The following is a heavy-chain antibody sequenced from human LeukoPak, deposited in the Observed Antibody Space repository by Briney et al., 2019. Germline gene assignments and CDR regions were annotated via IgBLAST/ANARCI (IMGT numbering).Heavy chain of an antibody. Sequence: GGSLRLSCAAYGFTFSTYGMHWVRQAPGKGLEWVAVISYDGSDKYYADSVRGRFTISRDNSKNTLFLQVNSLRAEDTAVYYCARSSYSSSSSVWGQGTMVTVSS. D-gene: IGHD6-6*01. CDR2: ISYDGSDK. J-gene: IGHJ3*01. CDR1: GFTFSTYG. CDR3: ARSSYSSSSSV. V-gene: IGHV3-30*03.